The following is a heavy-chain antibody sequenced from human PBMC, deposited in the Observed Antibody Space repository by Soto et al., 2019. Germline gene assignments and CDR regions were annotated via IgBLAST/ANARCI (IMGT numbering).Heavy chain of an antibody. CDR1: GYTFTSYG. Sequence: ASVKVSCKASGYTFTSYGISWVRQAPGQGLEWMGGIIPIFGTANYAQKFQGRVTITADESTSTAYMELSSLRSEDTAVYYCARARSTFGGVIVYDAFESWGKGTMVTVSS. CDR2: IIPIFGTA. V-gene: IGHV1-69*13. J-gene: IGHJ3*02. CDR3: ARARSTFGGVIVYDAFES. D-gene: IGHD3-16*02.